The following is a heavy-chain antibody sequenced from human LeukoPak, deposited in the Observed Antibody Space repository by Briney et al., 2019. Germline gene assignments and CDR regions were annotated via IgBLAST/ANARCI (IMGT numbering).Heavy chain of an antibody. CDR3: ARVLGDGYNYGTFDY. CDR2: ISGSRSST. CDR1: GFTFCSYA. J-gene: IGHJ4*02. V-gene: IGHV3-23*01. Sequence: GGSLRLSCAASGFTFCSYAMSWVRQAPWKGLEWVSAISGSRSSTYYADSVKGRFTISRDNAKNSLYLQMNSLRAEDTAVYYCARVLGDGYNYGTFDYWGQGTLVTVSS. D-gene: IGHD5-24*01.